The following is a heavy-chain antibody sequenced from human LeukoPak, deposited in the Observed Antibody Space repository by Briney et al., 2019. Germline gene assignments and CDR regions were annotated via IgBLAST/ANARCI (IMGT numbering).Heavy chain of an antibody. D-gene: IGHD1-26*01. CDR1: GFTFSSYS. J-gene: IGHJ4*02. CDR2: ISSSSSYT. V-gene: IGHV3-21*04. Sequence: GGSLRLSCVASGFTFSSYSMNWVRQAPGKGLEWVSSISSSSSYTNYADSVKGRFTISRDNAKNSLYLQMNSLRAEDTAVYYCARDHSGSYWGFDYWGQGTLVTVSS. CDR3: ARDHSGSYWGFDY.